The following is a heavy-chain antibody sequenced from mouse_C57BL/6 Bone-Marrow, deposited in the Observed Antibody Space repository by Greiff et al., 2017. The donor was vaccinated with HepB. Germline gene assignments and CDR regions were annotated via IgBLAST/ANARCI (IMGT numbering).Heavy chain of an antibody. CDR2: ISSGGSYT. CDR1: GFTFSSYG. Sequence: EVKLVESGGDLVKPGGSLKLSCAASGFTFSSYGMSWVRQTPDKRLEWVATISSGGSYTYYPDSVKGRFTISRDNAKNTLYLQMSSLKSEDTAMYYCARHGTGTGYFDVWGTGTTVTVSS. J-gene: IGHJ1*03. V-gene: IGHV5-6*01. CDR3: ARHGTGTGYFDV. D-gene: IGHD4-1*01.